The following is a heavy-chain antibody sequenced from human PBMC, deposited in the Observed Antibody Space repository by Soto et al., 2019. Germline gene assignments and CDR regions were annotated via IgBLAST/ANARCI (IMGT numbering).Heavy chain of an antibody. CDR1: GFTFTSSA. D-gene: IGHD2-15*01. J-gene: IGHJ4*02. V-gene: IGHV1-58*01. Sequence: VSCKASGFTFTSSAVQWVRQARGQRLEWIGWIVVGSGNTNYAQKFQERVTITRDMSTSTAYMELSSLRSEDTAVYYCAAGIGYCSGGSCYVSDYWGQGTLVTVSS. CDR2: IVVGSGNT. CDR3: AAGIGYCSGGSCYVSDY.